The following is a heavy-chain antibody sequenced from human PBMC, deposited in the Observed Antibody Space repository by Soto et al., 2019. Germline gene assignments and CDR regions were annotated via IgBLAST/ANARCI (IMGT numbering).Heavy chain of an antibody. CDR2: IIPILGIA. CDR1: GGTFSSYT. V-gene: IGHV1-69*02. Sequence: SVKVSCKASGGTFSSYTISWVRQAPGQGLEWMGRIIPILGIANYAQKFQGRVTITADKSTSTAYMELSSLRSEDTAVYYCASADHYYYMDVWGKGTSVTVSS. CDR3: ASADHYYYMDV. J-gene: IGHJ6*03.